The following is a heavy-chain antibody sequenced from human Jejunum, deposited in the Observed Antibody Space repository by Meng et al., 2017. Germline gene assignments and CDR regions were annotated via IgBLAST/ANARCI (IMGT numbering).Heavy chain of an antibody. CDR2: IIPIFDTP. Sequence: VQGVHSGAAVTQPGHSVKFSCQPSGGMFSDFDIIWVRQAPGQGLEWMGGIIPIFDTPNYAKKFQDRVTITADASTSTAYMELNGLISEDTALYYCARGAVVATTYYFDSWGQGTLVTVSS. CDR1: GGMFSDFD. J-gene: IGHJ4*02. CDR3: ARGAVVATTYYFDS. D-gene: IGHD2-15*01. V-gene: IGHV1-69*01.